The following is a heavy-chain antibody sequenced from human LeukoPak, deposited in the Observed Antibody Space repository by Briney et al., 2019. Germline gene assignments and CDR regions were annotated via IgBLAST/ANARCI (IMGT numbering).Heavy chain of an antibody. CDR3: ARVVVPAARLYYFDY. CDR2: IYHSGST. D-gene: IGHD2-2*01. V-gene: IGHV4-4*02. CDR1: GGSLSSSNW. Sequence: SETLSLTCAVSGGSLSSSNWWSWVRQPPGKGLEWIGEIYHSGSTNYNPSLKSRVTISVDKSKNQFSLKLSSVTAADTAVYYCARVVVPAARLYYFDYWGQGTLVTVSS. J-gene: IGHJ4*02.